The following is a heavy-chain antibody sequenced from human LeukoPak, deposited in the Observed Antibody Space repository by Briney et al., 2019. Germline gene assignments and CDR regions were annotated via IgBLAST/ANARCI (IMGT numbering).Heavy chain of an antibody. J-gene: IGHJ6*03. Sequence: GGSLRLSCAASGFTFSNHAMSWVRQAPGKGLEWVSTVSGSGGTTYYADSGKGRFTISRDNSKNALYLQMNSLRAEDTAVYYCAKDLNGRDYYYYMDVWGKGTTVTVSS. D-gene: IGHD1-1*01. V-gene: IGHV3-23*01. CDR1: GFTFSNHA. CDR2: VSGSGGTT. CDR3: AKDLNGRDYYYYMDV.